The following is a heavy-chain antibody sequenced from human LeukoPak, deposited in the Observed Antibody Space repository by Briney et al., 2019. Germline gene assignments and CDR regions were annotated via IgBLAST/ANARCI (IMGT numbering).Heavy chain of an antibody. D-gene: IGHD6-19*01. J-gene: IGHJ4*02. CDR3: ARHVYSSNYYFDY. CDR2: IDPSDSYT. CDR1: GYSFTSYW. V-gene: IGHV5-10-1*01. Sequence: GGSLRLSCKGSGYSFTSYWISWGRQMPGKGLEWMGRIDPSDSYTNYSPSFQGHVTISADKSISTAYLQWSSLKASDTAMYYCARHVYSSNYYFDYWGQGTLVTVSS.